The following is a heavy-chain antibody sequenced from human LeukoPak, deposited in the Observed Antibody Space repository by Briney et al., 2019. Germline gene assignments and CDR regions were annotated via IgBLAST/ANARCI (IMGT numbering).Heavy chain of an antibody. CDR3: ARHGDYYGSGTFDY. V-gene: IGHV5-51*01. Sequence: GEALKISCKGSGYSFTNYWIGWGRQMPGKGLGWMGIIYPGDSDTRYSPSFQGQVTISADKSISTAYLQWRSLKASDTAMYYCARHGDYYGSGTFDYWGQGTLVTVSS. CDR1: GYSFTNYW. D-gene: IGHD3-10*01. J-gene: IGHJ4*02. CDR2: IYPGDSDT.